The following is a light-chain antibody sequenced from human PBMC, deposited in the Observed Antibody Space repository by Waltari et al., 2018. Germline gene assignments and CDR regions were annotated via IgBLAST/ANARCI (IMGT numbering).Light chain of an antibody. CDR2: DAS. J-gene: IGKJ4*01. Sequence: DLQMTQSPSTLSASVGDRVTITCRASQPISSWLALYQQKPWKAPNLLIYDASSLESGVHSRFSGSGYGTEFTLTISSLQPDDFAIYYCQQYNSYLRTFGGGTKVEIK. CDR1: QPISSW. V-gene: IGKV1-5*01. CDR3: QQYNSYLRT.